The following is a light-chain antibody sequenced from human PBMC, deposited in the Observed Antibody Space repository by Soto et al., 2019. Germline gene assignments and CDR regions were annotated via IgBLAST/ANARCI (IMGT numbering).Light chain of an antibody. CDR3: QKYDSAPYT. Sequence: DIQMTQSPSSLSASVGDRVTITCRASQGISNSLAWYHQKPGKVPKLLIYAASTLQSGVPSRFSGSGSGTDFTLTISSLQTEDVATYYCQKYDSAPYTFGQGTKLEIK. J-gene: IGKJ2*01. V-gene: IGKV1-27*01. CDR1: QGISNS. CDR2: AAS.